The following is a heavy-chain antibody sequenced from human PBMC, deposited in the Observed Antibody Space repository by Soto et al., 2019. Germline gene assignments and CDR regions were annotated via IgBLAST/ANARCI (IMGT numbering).Heavy chain of an antibody. V-gene: IGHV3-33*01. Sequence: QVQLVESGGDVVQPGRSLRLSCAASGFIFSSYGMHWVRQAPGKGLEWVAVIWYDGSNKYYADSVKGRFTISRDNSKNTLYLQMNSLRAEDTAVYYCARAYPHPEPYDFDYCGQGTLATVSS. CDR2: IWYDGSNK. D-gene: IGHD2-2*02. CDR3: ARAYPHPEPYDFDY. J-gene: IGHJ4*02. CDR1: GFIFSSYG.